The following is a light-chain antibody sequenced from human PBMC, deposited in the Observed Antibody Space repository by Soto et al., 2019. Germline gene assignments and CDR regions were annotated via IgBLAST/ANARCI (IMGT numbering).Light chain of an antibody. J-gene: IGKJ1*01. CDR2: DAS. CDR3: QQCYMGWT. Sequence: DIQMTQSPSTLSASVGDRVTITCRASQSISSWLAWYQQKPGKAPKLLIYDASSLESGVPSRFSGTGSGTEFTFSITSLRPEDFGTYYCQQCYMGWTFGQGTKVDIK. V-gene: IGKV1-5*01. CDR1: QSISSW.